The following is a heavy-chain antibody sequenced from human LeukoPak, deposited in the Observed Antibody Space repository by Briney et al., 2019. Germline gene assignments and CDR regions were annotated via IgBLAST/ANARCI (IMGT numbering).Heavy chain of an antibody. Sequence: GGSLRLSCGASGFTVSSNYMSWVRQAPGKGLEWVSVIYSGGSTYYADSVKGRFTISRDNSKNTLYLQMNSLRAEDTAVYYCARDQDSSGWDAFDIWGQGTMVTVSS. CDR3: ARDQDSSGWDAFDI. CDR1: GFTVSSNY. D-gene: IGHD3-22*01. CDR2: IYSGGST. V-gene: IGHV3-66*02. J-gene: IGHJ3*02.